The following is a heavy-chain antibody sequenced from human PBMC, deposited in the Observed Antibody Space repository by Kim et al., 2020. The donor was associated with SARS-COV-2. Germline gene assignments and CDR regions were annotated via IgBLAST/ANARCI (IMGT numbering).Heavy chain of an antibody. CDR3: VRDRRTTMLRVVLTRIFDF. V-gene: IGHV3-33*01. Sequence: GGSLRLSCAASGFTFSSYAMHWVRQTPGRALEWVASMWDDTYNKYYADSVKGRFTISRDNSKNTLFLHMNNLRAEDTAVYFCVRDRRTTMLRVVLTRIFDFWGLGTLVIVSS. CDR1: GFTFSSYA. J-gene: IGHJ4*02. CDR2: MWDDTYNK. D-gene: IGHD3-10*01.